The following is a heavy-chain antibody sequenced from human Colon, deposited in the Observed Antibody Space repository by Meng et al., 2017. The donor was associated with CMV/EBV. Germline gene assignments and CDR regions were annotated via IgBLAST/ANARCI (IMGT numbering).Heavy chain of an antibody. CDR3: ARYVTIFGVVIYGMDV. D-gene: IGHD3-3*01. J-gene: IGHJ6*02. CDR2: IKQDGSEK. Sequence: GESLKISCAASGFTFNSYWMSWVRQAPGKGLEWVANIKQDGSEKYYVDSVKGRFTISRDNAKNSLYLQMNSLRAEDTAVYYCARYVTIFGVVIYGMDVWGQGTTVTVSS. V-gene: IGHV3-7*01. CDR1: GFTFNSYW.